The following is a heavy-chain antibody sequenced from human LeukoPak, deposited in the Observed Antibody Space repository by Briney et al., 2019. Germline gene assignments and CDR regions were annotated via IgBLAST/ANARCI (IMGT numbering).Heavy chain of an antibody. V-gene: IGHV1-8*02. CDR2: MNPNSGNT. D-gene: IGHD6-13*01. J-gene: IGHJ4*02. CDR1: GYTFTSYY. CDR3: ARESSSLTYPDFDY. Sequence: ASVKVSCKASGYTFTSYYMHWVRQAPGQGLEWMGWMNPNSGNTGYAQKFQGRVTMTRNTSISTAYMELSSLRSEDTAVYYCARESSSLTYPDFDYWGQGTLVTVSS.